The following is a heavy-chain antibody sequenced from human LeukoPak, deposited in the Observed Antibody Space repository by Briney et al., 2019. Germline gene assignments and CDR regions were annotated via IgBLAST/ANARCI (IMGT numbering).Heavy chain of an antibody. CDR1: GGSFSGYY. J-gene: IGHJ5*02. Sequence: SETLSLTCAVYGGSFSGYYWSWIRQPPGKGLEWIGEINHSGSTNYNPSLKSRVTISVDTSKNQFSLKLSSVTAADTAVYYCARHYGPWGRGTLVAVSS. CDR2: INHSGST. CDR3: ARHYGP. V-gene: IGHV4-34*01. D-gene: IGHD3-16*01.